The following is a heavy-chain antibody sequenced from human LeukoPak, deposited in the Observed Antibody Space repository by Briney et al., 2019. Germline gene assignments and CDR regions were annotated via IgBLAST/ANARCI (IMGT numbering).Heavy chain of an antibody. Sequence: SETLSLTCTVSGGSISSGGYYWSWIRQHPGKGLEWIGYIYYNRSTYYNPSLKSRVTISVDTSKNQFSLKLSSVTAADTAVYYCASQYCTNGVCPFDYWGQGTLVTVSS. V-gene: IGHV4-31*03. D-gene: IGHD2-8*01. CDR3: ASQYCTNGVCPFDY. CDR1: GGSISSGGYY. CDR2: IYYNRST. J-gene: IGHJ4*02.